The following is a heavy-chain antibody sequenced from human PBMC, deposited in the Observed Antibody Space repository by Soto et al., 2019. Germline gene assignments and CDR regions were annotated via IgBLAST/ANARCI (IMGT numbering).Heavy chain of an antibody. CDR2: TRSNGEHT. J-gene: IGHJ6*02. CDR1: GFIFSSFA. CDR3: AKDSKSVSVSAARVYGMDV. D-gene: IGHD2-2*01. V-gene: IGHV3-23*01. Sequence: PXGSLKLSCAGYGFIFSSFAMTWVRQAPGKGLEWVSTTRSNGEHTYYADSVKGRFTVSRDNSKNTLFLEMSSLRAEDSAIYYCAKDSKSVSVSAARVYGMDVWGQGTTVTVS.